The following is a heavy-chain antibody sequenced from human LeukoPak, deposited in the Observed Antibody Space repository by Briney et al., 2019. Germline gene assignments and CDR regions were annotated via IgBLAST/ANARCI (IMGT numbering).Heavy chain of an antibody. J-gene: IGHJ4*02. CDR2: IRYDGTNK. CDR1: GFTFSSHG. Sequence: PGGSLRLSCAASGFTFSSHGMHWVRQAPGKGLWWVAFIRYDGTNKYYADSVKGRFTISRDNSKNTLYLQMNSLRAEDTAVYYCAKDKDSTNWYFDYWGQGTLVTVSS. V-gene: IGHV3-30*02. CDR3: AKDKDSTNWYFDY. D-gene: IGHD2-15*01.